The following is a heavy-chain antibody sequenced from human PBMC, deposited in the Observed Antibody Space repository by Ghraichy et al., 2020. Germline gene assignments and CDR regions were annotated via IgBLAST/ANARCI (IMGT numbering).Heavy chain of an antibody. D-gene: IGHD3-10*01. V-gene: IGHV4-4*02. CDR1: GGSISSSNW. CDR2: IYHSGST. CDR3: ASFYGSGSYAFFDY. Sequence: SETLSFTCAVSGGSISSSNWWSWVRQPPGKGLEWIGEIYHSGSTNYNPSLKSRVTISVDKSKNQFSLKLSSVTAADTAVYYCASFYGSGSYAFFDYWGQGTLVTVS. J-gene: IGHJ4*02.